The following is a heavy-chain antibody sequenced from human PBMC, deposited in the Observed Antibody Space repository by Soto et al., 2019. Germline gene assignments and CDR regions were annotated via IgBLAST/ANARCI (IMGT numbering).Heavy chain of an antibody. CDR3: ARGGGWYGY. V-gene: IGHV4-59*01. CDR2: IYYSGST. J-gene: IGHJ4*02. D-gene: IGHD6-19*01. CDR1: GGSISSYY. Sequence: QVQLQESGPGLVKPSETLSLTCTVSGGSISSYYWSWIRQPPGKGLEWIGYIYYSGSTNYNPSLKGRVTISVDTSKNQFSLNLTSVTAADTAVYDCARGGGWYGYWGQGTLVTVSS.